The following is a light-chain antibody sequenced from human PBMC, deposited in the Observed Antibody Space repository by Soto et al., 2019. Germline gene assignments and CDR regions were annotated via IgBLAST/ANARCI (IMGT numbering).Light chain of an antibody. Sequence: QSVLTQSPSASASLGASVKLTCTLSSGHSTYAIAWHQQQPEKGPRYLMEINSDGSHNKGDGIPDRFSGSSSGTERYLTISSLQSEDDDDYYCHTWDTHVIFGGGTKLTVL. CDR2: INSDGSH. CDR1: SGHSTYA. CDR3: HTWDTHVI. V-gene: IGLV4-69*01. J-gene: IGLJ2*01.